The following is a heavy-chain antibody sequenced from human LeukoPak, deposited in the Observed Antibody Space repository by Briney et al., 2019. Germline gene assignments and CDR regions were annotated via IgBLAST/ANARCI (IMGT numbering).Heavy chain of an antibody. Sequence: GGSLRLSCTVSGFTFRDYYMSWIRQAPGKGLEWVSYITTSGRSTYVADSLKGRFTISRDNANSSLFLLMNNLRAGDTATYYCARGRDAYKYWGLGTRVTVSS. CDR1: GFTFRDYY. V-gene: IGHV3-11*01. J-gene: IGHJ4*02. D-gene: IGHD5-24*01. CDR2: ITTSGRST. CDR3: ARGRDAYKY.